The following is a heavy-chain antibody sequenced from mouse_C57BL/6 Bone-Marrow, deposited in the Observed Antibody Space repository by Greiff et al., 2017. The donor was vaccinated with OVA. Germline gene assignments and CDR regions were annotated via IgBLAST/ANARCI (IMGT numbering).Heavy chain of an antibody. J-gene: IGHJ4*01. D-gene: IGHD1-1*01. CDR2: IDPSDSYT. V-gene: IGHV1-69*01. Sequence: VQLQQPGAELVMPGASVKLSCKASGYTFTSYWMHWVKQRPGQGLEWIGEIDPSDSYTNYNQKFKGKSTWTVDKSSSTAYMQLSSLTSEDSAVYYCARHSNYYGIAMDYWGQGTSVTVSS. CDR1: GYTFTSYW. CDR3: ARHSNYYGIAMDY.